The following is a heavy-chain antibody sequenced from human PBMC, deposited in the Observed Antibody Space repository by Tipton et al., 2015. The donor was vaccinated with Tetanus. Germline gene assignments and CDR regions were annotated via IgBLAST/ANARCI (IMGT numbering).Heavy chain of an antibody. CDR3: ARDQARGARGWNYFHY. Sequence: TLSLTCTVSGASISSGGYYWTWIRQRPGKGLEWIGDIYSFGSTYYSPSLKSRVPISIDTSKNQYSLQLNSVPAAVTAVYYCARDQARGARGWNYFHYWGQGTLVTVSS. CDR2: IYSFGST. V-gene: IGHV4-31*03. D-gene: IGHD1-26*01. CDR1: GASISSGGYY. J-gene: IGHJ4*02.